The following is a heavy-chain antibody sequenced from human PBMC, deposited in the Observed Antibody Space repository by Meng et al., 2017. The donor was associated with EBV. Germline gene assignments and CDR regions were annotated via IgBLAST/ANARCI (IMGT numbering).Heavy chain of an antibody. Sequence: QVQLQESGPGLVKPSETLSRTCTVSGGSVNNESYYWGWIRQPPGKGLEYIGYIYYTGSTNYNSSLKSRVTISLDKSKNQFSLKLTSLTAADTAIYYCARGDYTNYPRWFDPWGQGTLVTVDS. CDR3: ARGDYTNYPRWFDP. CDR1: GGSVNNESYY. CDR2: IYYTGST. J-gene: IGHJ5*02. D-gene: IGHD4-11*01. V-gene: IGHV4-61*01.